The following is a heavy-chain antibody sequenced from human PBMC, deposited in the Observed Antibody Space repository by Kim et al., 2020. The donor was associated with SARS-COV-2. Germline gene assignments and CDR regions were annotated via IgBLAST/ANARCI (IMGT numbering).Heavy chain of an antibody. Sequence: IYYADSVKGRFTISRDNAKNSLYLQMNSLRAEDTAVYYCARERIAAAGDWGQGTLVTVSS. CDR2: I. CDR3: ARERIAAAGD. D-gene: IGHD6-13*01. V-gene: IGHV3-21*01. J-gene: IGHJ4*02.